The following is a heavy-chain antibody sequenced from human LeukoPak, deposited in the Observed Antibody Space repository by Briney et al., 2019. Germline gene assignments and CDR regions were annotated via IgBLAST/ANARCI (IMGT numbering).Heavy chain of an antibody. V-gene: IGHV3-66*01. D-gene: IGHD6-13*01. CDR3: AREVVAAASHYYYYYGMDV. CDR2: IYSGGST. CDR1: GFTVSSNY. J-gene: IGHJ6*02. Sequence: GGSLRLSCAASGFTVSSNYMSWVRQAPGKGLEWVSVIYSGGSTYYADSVKGRFTISRDNSKNTLYLQMNSLRAEDTAVYYCAREVVAAASHYYYYYGMDVWGQGTTVTVSS.